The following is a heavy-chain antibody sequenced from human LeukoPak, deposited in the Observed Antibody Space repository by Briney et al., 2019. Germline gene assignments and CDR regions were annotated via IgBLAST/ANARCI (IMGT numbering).Heavy chain of an antibody. J-gene: IGHJ2*01. CDR1: GGSFSGYY. CDR2: INHSGST. CDR3: ARHRNMGAARRLYFDL. D-gene: IGHD6-6*01. V-gene: IGHV4-34*01. Sequence: SETLSLTCAVYGGSFSGYYWSWIRQPPGKGLEWIGEINHSGSTNYNPSLKSRVTISVDTSKNQFSLKLSSVTAADTAVYYCARHRNMGAARRLYFDLWGRGTLVTVSS.